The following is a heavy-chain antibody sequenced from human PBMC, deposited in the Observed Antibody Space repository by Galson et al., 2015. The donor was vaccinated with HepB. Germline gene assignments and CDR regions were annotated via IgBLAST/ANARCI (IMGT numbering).Heavy chain of an antibody. V-gene: IGHV3-23*01. CDR2: ISGSGGST. Sequence: SLRLSCAASGFTSSTYVMSWVRQAPGKGLEWVSGISGSGGSTYYADSVKGRFTISRDNSKNTLYLRMNSLRAEDTAVYYCAKGFRYTAMVNYFDYWGQGTLVTVSS. CDR1: GFTSSTYV. J-gene: IGHJ4*02. D-gene: IGHD5-18*01. CDR3: AKGFRYTAMVNYFDY.